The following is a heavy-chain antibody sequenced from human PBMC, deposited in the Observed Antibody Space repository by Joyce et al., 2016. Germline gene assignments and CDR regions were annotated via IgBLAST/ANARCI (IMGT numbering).Heavy chain of an antibody. CDR2: IRGRGNTT. CDR1: GFIFNDYA. Sequence: VQLLESGGGLAQPGGSLSLSCAASGFIFNDYARNWVSLATGKGLEWVAGIRGRGNTTYYGDSGKGRFTISRDKSKKTVYLQMDSLRVEETAIYYCAKVLGNAMIRARKFYYYHGMDVWGQGTAVTVSS. J-gene: IGHJ6*02. D-gene: IGHD3-10*01. CDR3: AKVLGNAMIRARKFYYYHGMDV. V-gene: IGHV3-23*01.